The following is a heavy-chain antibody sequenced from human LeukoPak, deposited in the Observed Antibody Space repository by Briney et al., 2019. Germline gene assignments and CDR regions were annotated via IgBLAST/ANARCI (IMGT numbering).Heavy chain of an antibody. CDR2: INHSGST. J-gene: IGHJ6*03. D-gene: IGHD2/OR15-2a*01. Sequence: TSQTLSLTCTVSGGSISSGSYYWSWIRQPAGKGLEWIGEINHSGSTNYNPSLKSRVTISVDTSKNQFSLKLSSVTAADTAVYYCARSLDFQGYYYYYMDVWGKGTTVTVSS. V-gene: IGHV4-61*09. CDR3: ARSLDFQGYYYYYMDV. CDR1: GGSISSGSYY.